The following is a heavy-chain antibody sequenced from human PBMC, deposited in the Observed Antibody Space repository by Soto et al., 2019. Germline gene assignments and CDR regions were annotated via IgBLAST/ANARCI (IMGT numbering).Heavy chain of an antibody. J-gene: IGHJ4*02. V-gene: IGHV3-7*01. D-gene: IGHD1-1*01. Sequence: GGSLRLSCAASGFTFSSYWMNWVRQAPGNGLEWVANINQDGNEDNLLDSVKGRFTISRDNAKNSLFLQMNSLRVDDTAVYYCARTGDGHHDFLDYWGQGALVTVSS. CDR3: ARTGDGHHDFLDY. CDR1: GFTFSSYW. CDR2: INQDGNED.